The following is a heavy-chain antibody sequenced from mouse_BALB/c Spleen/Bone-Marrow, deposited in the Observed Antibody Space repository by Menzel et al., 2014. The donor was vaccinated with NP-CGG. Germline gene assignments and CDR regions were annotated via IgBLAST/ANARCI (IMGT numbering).Heavy chain of an antibody. CDR2: INPGSGGT. CDR3: ARRDYSFAY. Sequence: VQGVESGAELVRPGTSVKVSCKASGYAFTNYLIEWVKQRPGQGLEWIGVINPGSGGTNYNEKFRGKATLTADKPSSTAYMQLSSLTSDDSAVYFCARRDYSFAYWGQGTLVTVSA. J-gene: IGHJ3*01. D-gene: IGHD2-13*01. V-gene: IGHV1-54*01. CDR1: GYAFTNYL.